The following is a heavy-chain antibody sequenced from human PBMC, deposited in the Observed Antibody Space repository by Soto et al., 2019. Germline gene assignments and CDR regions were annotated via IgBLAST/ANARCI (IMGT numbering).Heavy chain of an antibody. D-gene: IGHD2-2*02. Sequence: GGSLRLSCAASGFTFSSYSMNWVRQAPGKGLEWVSSISSSSSYIYYADSVKGRFTISRDNAKNSLYLQMNSLRAEDTAVYYCARDIHYYYYYGMDVWGQGTTVTVSS. CDR3: ARDIHYYYYYGMDV. J-gene: IGHJ6*02. CDR2: ISSSSSYI. CDR1: GFTFSSYS. V-gene: IGHV3-21*01.